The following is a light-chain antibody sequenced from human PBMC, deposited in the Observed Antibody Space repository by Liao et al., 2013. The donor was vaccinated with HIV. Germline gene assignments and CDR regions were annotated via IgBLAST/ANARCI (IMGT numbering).Light chain of an antibody. CDR2: QDS. V-gene: IGLV3-1*01. J-gene: IGLJ3*02. CDR3: QVWDSGSDHWV. CDR1: KLGDKY. Sequence: SYEVTQPPSVSVSPGQTASITCSGDKLGDKYACWYQQRPGQSPVLVIYQDSKRPSGIPERFSGSNFGKTATLTIGRVEAGDEADYYCQVWDSGSDHWVFGGGTKLTVL.